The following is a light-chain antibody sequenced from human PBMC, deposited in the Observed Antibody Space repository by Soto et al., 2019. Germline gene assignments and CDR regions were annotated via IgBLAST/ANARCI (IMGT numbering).Light chain of an antibody. CDR2: EVS. Sequence: QSALTQPASVSGSPGQSITISCTGTSSDVGGYKYVSWYQQYPGKAPKLMMYEVSNRPSGVSNRFSGSKSGNTAFLTISGLQAEDEADYYCSSYTSSSPCVFGTGTKLTVL. CDR3: SSYTSSSPCV. J-gene: IGLJ1*01. CDR1: SSDVGGYKY. V-gene: IGLV2-14*01.